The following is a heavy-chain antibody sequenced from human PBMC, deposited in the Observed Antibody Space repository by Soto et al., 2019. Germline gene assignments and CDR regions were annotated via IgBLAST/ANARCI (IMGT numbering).Heavy chain of an antibody. CDR2: IYYSGST. D-gene: IGHD2-2*01. J-gene: IGHJ4*02. Sequence: PSETLSLTCTVSGGPISSGGYYWSWIRQHPGKGLEWIGYIYYSGSTYYNPSLKSRVTISVDTSKNQFSLKLSSVTAADTAVYYCARARVPAAMRLYFDCWGQGTLVTVSS. V-gene: IGHV4-31*03. CDR1: GGPISSGGYY. CDR3: ARARVPAAMRLYFDC.